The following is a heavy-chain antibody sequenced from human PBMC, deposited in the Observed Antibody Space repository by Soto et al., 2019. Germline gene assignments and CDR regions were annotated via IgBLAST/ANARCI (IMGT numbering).Heavy chain of an antibody. J-gene: IGHJ4*02. D-gene: IGHD1-1*01. V-gene: IGHV3-23*01. Sequence: EVQLLESGGGLVQPGGSLRLSCAASGFTFSSYAMSWVRQAPGKGLEWVSAISGSGGSTYYADSVKGRFTISRDNSKNTLYLQMNRLSAEDSAVSYCAKVPPGTGGDYWGQGTLVTVSS. CDR1: GFTFSSYA. CDR3: AKVPPGTGGDY. CDR2: ISGSGGST.